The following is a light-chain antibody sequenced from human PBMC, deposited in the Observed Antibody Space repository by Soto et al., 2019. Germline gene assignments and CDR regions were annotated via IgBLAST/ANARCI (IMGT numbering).Light chain of an antibody. Sequence: DIVMTQSPDSLAVSLGERATFNCKSSQSILDRSKNKYYLAWYQQKSGQPPKLLIYWASLRESGVPDRFTGSGSGTDFTLTIRSLQAEDVAVYSCQQYFTSPWTFGQGTKVDIK. J-gene: IGKJ1*01. V-gene: IGKV4-1*01. CDR3: QQYFTSPWT. CDR1: QSILDRSKNKYY. CDR2: WAS.